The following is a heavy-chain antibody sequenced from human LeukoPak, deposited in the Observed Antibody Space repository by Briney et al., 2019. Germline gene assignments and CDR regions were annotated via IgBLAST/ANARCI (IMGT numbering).Heavy chain of an antibody. Sequence: PGGSLRLSCAASGFTSSSYWMSWVRQAPGKGLEWVANIKQDGSEKYYVDSVKGRFTISRDNAKNSLYLQMNSLRAEDTAVYYCARLTTCMAFGGQGTLVTVSS. J-gene: IGHJ4*02. CDR2: IKQDGSEK. D-gene: IGHD2-8*01. CDR1: GFTSSSYW. V-gene: IGHV3-7*03. CDR3: ARLTTCMAF.